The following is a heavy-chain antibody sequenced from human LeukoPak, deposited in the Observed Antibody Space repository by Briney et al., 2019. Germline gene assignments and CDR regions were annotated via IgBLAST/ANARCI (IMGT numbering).Heavy chain of an antibody. V-gene: IGHV3-23*01. J-gene: IGHJ4*02. D-gene: IGHD3-3*01. CDR1: GFTFSSYA. CDR2: ISGSGGST. Sequence: PPGGSLRLSCAASGFTFSSYAMSWVRQAPGKGLEWVSAISGSGGSTYYADSVKGRFTISRDNSKNTLYLQMNSLRAEDTAVYYCARDHRLRFLEWPGWDYWGQGTLVTVSS. CDR3: ARDHRLRFLEWPGWDY.